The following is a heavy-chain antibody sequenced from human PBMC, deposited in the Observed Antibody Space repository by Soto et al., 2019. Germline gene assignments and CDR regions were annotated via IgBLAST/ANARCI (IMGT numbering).Heavy chain of an antibody. CDR1: GGSISSGDYY. D-gene: IGHD6-13*01. V-gene: IGHV4-30-4*01. Sequence: QVQLQESGPGLVKPSQTLSLTCTVSGGSISSGDYYWSWIRQPPGKGLEWIGYIYYSGSTYYNPSLKSRVTISVDTSKNQFSRKLSSVTAADTAVSYCARASDRIAAAGTLDYWGQGTLVTVSS. CDR3: ARASDRIAAAGTLDY. CDR2: IYYSGST. J-gene: IGHJ4*02.